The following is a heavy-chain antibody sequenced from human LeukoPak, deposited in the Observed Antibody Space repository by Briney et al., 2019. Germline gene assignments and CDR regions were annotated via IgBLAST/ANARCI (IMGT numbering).Heavy chain of an antibody. V-gene: IGHV1-46*01. Sequence: ASVKVSCKASGYTFTSYYLHWVRQAPGQGLEWMGIINPSGGSTSYAQKFQGRVTMTRDTSTSTVYMELSSLRSEDTAEYYCARAEYRGSFDYWGQETLVTVSS. J-gene: IGHJ4*02. CDR2: INPSGGST. D-gene: IGHD1-26*01. CDR1: GYTFTSYY. CDR3: ARAEYRGSFDY.